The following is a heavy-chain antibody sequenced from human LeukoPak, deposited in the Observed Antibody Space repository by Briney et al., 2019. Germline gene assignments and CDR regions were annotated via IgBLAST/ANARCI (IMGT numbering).Heavy chain of an antibody. V-gene: IGHV4-39*07. CDR2: IYYSGST. J-gene: IGHJ4*02. CDR1: GGSISSSSYY. CDR3: ARVGGYVGTHFDY. Sequence: PSETLSLTCTVSGGSISSSSYYWGWIRQPPGKGLEWIGSIYYSGSTYYNPSLKSRVTISVDTSKNQFSLKLSSVTAADTAVYYCARVGGYVGTHFDYWGQGTLVTVSS. D-gene: IGHD3-16*01.